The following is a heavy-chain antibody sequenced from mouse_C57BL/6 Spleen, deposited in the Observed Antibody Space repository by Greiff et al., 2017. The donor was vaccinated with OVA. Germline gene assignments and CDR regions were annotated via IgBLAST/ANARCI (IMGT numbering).Heavy chain of an antibody. CDR3: AREGYYRGFAY. CDR1: GYTFTDYY. J-gene: IGHJ3*01. D-gene: IGHD2-14*01. Sequence: VQLQQSGPELVKPGASVKISCKASGYTFTDYYMNWVKQSHGKSLEWIGDINPNNGGTSYNQKFKGKATLTVDKSSSTAYMELRSLTSGDSAVYYCAREGYYRGFAYWGQGTLVTVSA. V-gene: IGHV1-26*01. CDR2: INPNNGGT.